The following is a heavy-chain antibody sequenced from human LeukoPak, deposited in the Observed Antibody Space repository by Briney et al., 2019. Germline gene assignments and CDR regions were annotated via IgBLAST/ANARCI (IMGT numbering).Heavy chain of an antibody. D-gene: IGHD3-22*01. CDR3: ARSPYYEGFDY. Sequence: ASVKVSCKVSGYTFTSYYMHWVRQAPVQGLEWMGIINPSGGSTSYAQKFQGRITMTRDTSTSTVYMELIRLRSKDTDVYYCARSPYYEGFDYWGQGTLVTVSS. CDR2: INPSGGST. CDR1: GYTFTSYY. J-gene: IGHJ4*02. V-gene: IGHV1-46*01.